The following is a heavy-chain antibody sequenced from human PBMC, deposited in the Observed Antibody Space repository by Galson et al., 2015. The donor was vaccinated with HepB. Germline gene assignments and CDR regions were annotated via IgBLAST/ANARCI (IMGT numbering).Heavy chain of an antibody. V-gene: IGHV3-53*01. Sequence: SLRLSCAVSGFSVSSNYMSWVRQAPGKGLEWVSVFYSGGNTYYADSVKGRFTTSRDNSRNTRYLQMDSLRAEDTARYYCARLFAALDDYWGQGTLVTVSS. D-gene: IGHD6-6*01. CDR3: ARLFAALDDY. J-gene: IGHJ4*02. CDR2: FYSGGNT. CDR1: GFSVSSNY.